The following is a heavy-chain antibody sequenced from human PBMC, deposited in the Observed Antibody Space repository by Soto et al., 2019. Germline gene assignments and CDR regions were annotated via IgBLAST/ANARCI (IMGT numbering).Heavy chain of an antibody. Sequence: QVQLVQSGAEVKKPGASVKVSCKASGYTFIHYGISWVRQAPGQGLEWMGWISGYNGNTIYAQNFQGRVTMTTDTSTSTAYMDLRSLRSDDTAVYYCAREIEWELSYYYYGMDVWVQGTTVTVSS. CDR3: AREIEWELSYYYYGMDV. D-gene: IGHD1-26*01. V-gene: IGHV1-18*01. CDR1: GYTFIHYG. CDR2: ISGYNGNT. J-gene: IGHJ6*02.